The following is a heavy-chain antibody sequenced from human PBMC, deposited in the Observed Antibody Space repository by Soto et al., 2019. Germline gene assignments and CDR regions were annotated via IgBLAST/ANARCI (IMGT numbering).Heavy chain of an antibody. Sequence: GGSLRLSCAASGFTFSSYAMSWVRQAPGKGLEWVSAISGSGGSTHYADSVKGRFTISRDNSKNTLYLQMNSLRAEDTAVYYCAKVPSSSSGWYNYYYYGMDVWGQGTTVTVSS. J-gene: IGHJ6*02. D-gene: IGHD6-19*01. V-gene: IGHV3-23*01. CDR2: ISGSGGST. CDR3: AKVPSSSSGWYNYYYYGMDV. CDR1: GFTFSSYA.